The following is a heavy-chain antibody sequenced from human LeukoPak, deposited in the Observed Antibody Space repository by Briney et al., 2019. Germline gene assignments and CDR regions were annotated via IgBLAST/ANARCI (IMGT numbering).Heavy chain of an antibody. J-gene: IGHJ4*02. CDR2: IYSGGTP. CDR1: GFSISYNY. V-gene: IGHV3-53*01. Sequence: PGGSLRLSCEVSGFSISYNYMRWVRQAPGKGLEWVSSIYSGGTPYYADTVKGRIIISKDNSKNMVYLQMASPRAEDTAVYYCASYCSSGSCYFDAWGQGTLVTATS. D-gene: IGHD2-15*01. CDR3: ASYCSSGSCYFDA.